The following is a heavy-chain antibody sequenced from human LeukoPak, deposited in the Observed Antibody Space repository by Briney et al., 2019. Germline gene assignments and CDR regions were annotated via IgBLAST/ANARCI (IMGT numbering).Heavy chain of an antibody. V-gene: IGHV3-11*04. Sequence: MTGGSLRLSCAASGFTFSDYYMSWIRQAPGKGLEWVSYISSSGSTIYYADSVKGRFTISRDNAKNSLYLQMNSLRAEDTAVYYCARGRNDFWGTTGTTAFGIWGQGTMVTVSS. CDR3: ARGRNDFWGTTGTTAFGI. CDR2: ISSSGSTI. CDR1: GFTFSDYY. D-gene: IGHD1-1*01. J-gene: IGHJ3*02.